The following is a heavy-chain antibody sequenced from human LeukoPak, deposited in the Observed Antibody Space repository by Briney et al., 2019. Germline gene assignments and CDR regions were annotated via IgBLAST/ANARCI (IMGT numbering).Heavy chain of an antibody. CDR3: AYLWFGELLYGFDP. Sequence: GGSLRLSCAASGFTFSSYSMNWVRQAPGKGLEWVSSISSSSSYIYYADSVKGRFTISRDNAKNSLYLQMNSLRAEDTAVYYCAYLWFGELLYGFDPWGQGTLVTVSS. V-gene: IGHV3-21*04. J-gene: IGHJ5*02. CDR1: GFTFSSYS. CDR2: ISSSSSYI. D-gene: IGHD3-10*01.